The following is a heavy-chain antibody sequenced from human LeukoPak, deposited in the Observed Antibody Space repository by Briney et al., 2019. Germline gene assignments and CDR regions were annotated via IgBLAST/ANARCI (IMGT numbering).Heavy chain of an antibody. J-gene: IGHJ4*02. D-gene: IGHD3-22*01. CDR2: IGASGGGT. CDR3: AKRGVVIRVILVGFHKEAYYFDS. CDR1: GITLSNYG. V-gene: IGHV3-23*01. Sequence: GGSLRLSCAVSGITLSNYGMSGVRQAPGKGLEWVAGIGASGGGTYYADSVKGRFTISRDNSKNTLYLQMNSLRAEDTAVYFCAKRGVVIRVILVGFHKEAYYFDSWGQGALVTVSS.